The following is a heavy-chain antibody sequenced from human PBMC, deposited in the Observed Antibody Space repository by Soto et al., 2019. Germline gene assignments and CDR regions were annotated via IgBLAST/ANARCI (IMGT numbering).Heavy chain of an antibody. D-gene: IGHD4-4*01. Sequence: KPSETLSLTCTVSGGSISSYYWSWIRQPPGKGLEWIGYIYYSGGTNYNPSLKSRVTISVDTSKNQFSLKLSSVTAADTAVYYCARDTDPLYYYYYGMDVWGQGTTVTVSS. CDR3: ARDTDPLYYYYYGMDV. CDR1: GGSISSYY. V-gene: IGHV4-59*01. CDR2: IYYSGGT. J-gene: IGHJ6*02.